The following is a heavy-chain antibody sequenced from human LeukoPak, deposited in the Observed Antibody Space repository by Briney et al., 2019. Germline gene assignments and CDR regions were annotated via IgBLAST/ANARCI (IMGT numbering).Heavy chain of an antibody. D-gene: IGHD2-15*01. CDR1: GFTFSSYS. Sequence: GGSLSLSCAASGFTFSSYSIHWVRQAPGKGLEWVAVISYDGSHKYYADSVKGRFTISRDNSKNTVYLQMNTLRPEDTAIFYCASDPNRLADNVGDYFEQWGQGTLVTVSS. J-gene: IGHJ4*02. CDR2: ISYDGSHK. CDR3: ASDPNRLADNVGDYFEQ. V-gene: IGHV3-30*19.